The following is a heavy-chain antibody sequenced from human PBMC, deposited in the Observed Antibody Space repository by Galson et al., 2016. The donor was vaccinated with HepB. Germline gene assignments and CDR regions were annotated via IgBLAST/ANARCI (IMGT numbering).Heavy chain of an antibody. Sequence: SLRLSCAASGFTLRPYAIHWVRQAPGKGLEWVAVIWSDGWTKYYGESVMGRFTISRDNSKNTVYLQMDSLRAEDTAVYYCARDKLGLQYWGQGTLLTVSS. CDR1: GFTLRPYA. CDR2: IWSDGWTK. V-gene: IGHV3-33*01. CDR3: ARDKLGLQY. D-gene: IGHD3-10*01. J-gene: IGHJ1*01.